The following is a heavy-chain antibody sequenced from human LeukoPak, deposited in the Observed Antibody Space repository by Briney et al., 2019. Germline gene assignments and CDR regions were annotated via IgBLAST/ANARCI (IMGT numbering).Heavy chain of an antibody. CDR1: GGSISSGGYY. CDR2: IYYSGST. V-gene: IGHV4-31*03. CDR3: ARVPMVGNYYDSSGYHNWFDP. D-gene: IGHD3-22*01. J-gene: IGHJ5*02. Sequence: PSETLSLTCTVSGGSISSGGYYWSWIRQHPGKGLEWIGYIYYSGSTYYNPSLKSRVTISVDTSKNQFSLKLSSVTAADTAVYYCARVPMVGNYYDSSGYHNWFDPWGQGPLVTVPS.